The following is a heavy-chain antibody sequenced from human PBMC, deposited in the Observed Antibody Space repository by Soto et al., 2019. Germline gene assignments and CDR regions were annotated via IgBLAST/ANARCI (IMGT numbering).Heavy chain of an antibody. Sequence: SETLSLTCSVTGASVSSYSWSWIRQSPGKGLEWIGYIHYSGGTNYTPSLRSRVTISVDTSKNQLSLNLTSLTAADTAVYYCARGGTSGSGVFNWFAPWGQGTLVTVSS. CDR2: IHYSGGT. J-gene: IGHJ5*02. CDR3: ARGGTSGSGVFNWFAP. CDR1: GASVSSYS. V-gene: IGHV4-59*02. D-gene: IGHD3-10*01.